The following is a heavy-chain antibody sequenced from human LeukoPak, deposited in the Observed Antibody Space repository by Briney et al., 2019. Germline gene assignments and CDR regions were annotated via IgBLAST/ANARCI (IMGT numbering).Heavy chain of an antibody. V-gene: IGHV1-8*01. CDR3: ASAGYCSGGSCYRVYYFDY. J-gene: IGHJ4*02. Sequence: ASVKVSCKASGYTFTSYDINWVRQATGQGLEWMGWMNPNSGNTGYAQKFQGRVTMARNTSISTAYMELSSLRSEDTAVYYCASAGYCSGGSCYRVYYFDYWGQGTLVTVSS. CDR1: GYTFTSYD. D-gene: IGHD2-15*01. CDR2: MNPNSGNT.